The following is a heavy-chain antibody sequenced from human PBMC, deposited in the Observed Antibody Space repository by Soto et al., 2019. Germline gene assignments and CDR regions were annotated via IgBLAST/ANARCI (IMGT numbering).Heavy chain of an antibody. Sequence: PGGSLRLSCAASGFTFSSYGMHWVRQAPGKGLEWVAVISYDGSNKYYADSVKGRFTISRDNSKNTLYLQMNSLRAEDTAVYYCAKDDRDTSWDRYYFDYWGQGTLVTVPQ. J-gene: IGHJ4*02. CDR1: GFTFSSYG. CDR3: AKDDRDTSWDRYYFDY. V-gene: IGHV3-30*18. CDR2: ISYDGSNK. D-gene: IGHD2-2*01.